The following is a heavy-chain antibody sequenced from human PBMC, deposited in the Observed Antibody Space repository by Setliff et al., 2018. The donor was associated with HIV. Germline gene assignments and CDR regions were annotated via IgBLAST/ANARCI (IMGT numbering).Heavy chain of an antibody. CDR3: ARREGYGMDV. Sequence: PSETLSLTCTVSGGSISSHYWSWIRLHPGKGLEWIGTIYYNGNTNYNPSLKSRVTISVDTSKNHFSLKLSYVTAADTAVYYCARREGYGMDVWGQGTTVTVSS. CDR1: GGSISSHY. V-gene: IGHV4-59*08. J-gene: IGHJ6*02. CDR2: IYYNGNT.